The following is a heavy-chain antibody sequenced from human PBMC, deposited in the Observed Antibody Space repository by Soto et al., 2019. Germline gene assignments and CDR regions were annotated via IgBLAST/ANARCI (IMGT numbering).Heavy chain of an antibody. D-gene: IGHD2-2*01. J-gene: IGHJ5*02. Sequence: GASVKVSCKASGGTFRSYAISWVRQAPGQGLEWMGGIIPIFGTANYAQKFQGRVTITADESTSTAYMELSSLRSEDTAVYYCAKLPLDISEVVPAAMDWFDPWGQGTLVTVSS. CDR2: IIPIFGTA. CDR3: AKLPLDISEVVPAAMDWFDP. CDR1: GGTFRSYA. V-gene: IGHV1-69*13.